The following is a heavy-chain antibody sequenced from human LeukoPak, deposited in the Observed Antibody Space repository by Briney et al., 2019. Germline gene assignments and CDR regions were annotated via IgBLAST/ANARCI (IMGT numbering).Heavy chain of an antibody. V-gene: IGHV3-21*06. D-gene: IGHD3-10*01. CDR3: ARGMRGAFDI. CDR1: GFTFSTYS. CDR2: ISGRSDYI. J-gene: IGHJ3*02. Sequence: GGSLRLSCAASGFTFSTYSMNWVRQAPGKGLEWVSAISGRSDYIFYADSVRGRFTISRDNAKNSLYLQMNNLRAEDTAVYYCARGMRGAFDIWGQGTMVTVSS.